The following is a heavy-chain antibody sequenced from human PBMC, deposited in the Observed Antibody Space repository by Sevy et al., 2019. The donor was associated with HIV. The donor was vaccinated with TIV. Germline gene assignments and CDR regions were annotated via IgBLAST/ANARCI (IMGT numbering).Heavy chain of an antibody. CDR2: ISGSGGYT. Sequence: GGSLRLSCAVSGLTFNNYAMSWVRQAPGKWLEWVSAISGSGGYTYYADSVKGRFSISRDNSKNTLYLQMNSLRADDTAVYYCAKFPNPMISFGGVISGGYFDYWGQGTLVTVSS. J-gene: IGHJ4*02. CDR3: AKFPNPMISFGGVISGGYFDY. CDR1: GLTFNNYA. D-gene: IGHD3-16*01. V-gene: IGHV3-23*01.